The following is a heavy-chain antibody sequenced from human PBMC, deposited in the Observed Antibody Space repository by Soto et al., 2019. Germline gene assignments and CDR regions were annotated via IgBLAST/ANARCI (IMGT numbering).Heavy chain of an antibody. Sequence: PGGSLRLSCAASGFTFSSYAMHWVRQAPGKGLEWVAVISYDGSNKYYADSVKGRFTISRDNSKNTLYLQMNSLRAEDTAVYYCARGFFQDFWSGDGNYYYYGMDVWGQGTTVTVSS. CDR2: ISYDGSNK. V-gene: IGHV3-30-3*01. CDR1: GFTFSSYA. J-gene: IGHJ6*02. D-gene: IGHD3-3*01. CDR3: ARGFFQDFWSGDGNYYYYGMDV.